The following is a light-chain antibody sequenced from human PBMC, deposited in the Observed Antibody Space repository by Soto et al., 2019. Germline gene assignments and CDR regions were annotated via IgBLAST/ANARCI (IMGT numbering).Light chain of an antibody. V-gene: IGKV3-20*01. CDR2: GAS. Sequence: EIVLTQSPGTLSLSPGERATLSCRASQSVSSSYLAWYQQKPGQAPRLLIYGASSRATGIPDRFSGSGSGTDFTLTLSRLEPEDFAGYFCQQYGSSPPMYTFGQGTKLEIK. J-gene: IGKJ2*01. CDR3: QQYGSSPPMYT. CDR1: QSVSSSY.